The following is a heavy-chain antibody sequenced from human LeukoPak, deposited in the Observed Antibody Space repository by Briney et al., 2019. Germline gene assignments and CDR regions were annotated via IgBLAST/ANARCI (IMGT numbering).Heavy chain of an antibody. Sequence: AGRSLRLSCAASGFTFSSYAMSCVRQAPGKGLEWVSAISGSGGSTYYADSVKGRFTISRDNSKNTLYLQMNSLRAEDTAVYYCAKVSSGSGSDWGQGTLVTVSS. CDR1: GFTFSSYA. CDR2: ISGSGGST. V-gene: IGHV3-23*01. D-gene: IGHD3-10*01. J-gene: IGHJ4*02. CDR3: AKVSSGSGSD.